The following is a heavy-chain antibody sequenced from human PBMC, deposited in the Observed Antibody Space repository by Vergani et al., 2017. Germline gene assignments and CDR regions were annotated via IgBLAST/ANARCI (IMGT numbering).Heavy chain of an antibody. CDR1: GGSFSGYY. J-gene: IGHJ6*03. Sequence: QVQLQQWGAGLLKPSETLSLTCAVYGGSFSGYYWSWIRQPPGKGLEWIGEINHSGSTNYNPSLKSRVTISVDTSKNQFSLKLSSVTAADTAVYYCARGISTIAARGARLNYYYMDVWGKGTTVTVSS. V-gene: IGHV4-34*01. D-gene: IGHD6-6*01. CDR3: ARGISTIAARGARLNYYYMDV. CDR2: INHSGST.